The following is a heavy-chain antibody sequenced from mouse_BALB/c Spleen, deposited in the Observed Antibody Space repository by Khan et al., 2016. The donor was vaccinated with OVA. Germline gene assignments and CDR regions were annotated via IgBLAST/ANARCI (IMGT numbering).Heavy chain of an antibody. D-gene: IGHD2-1*01. Sequence: QIQLVQSGPGLVAPSQSLSITCTVSGFSLTIYGVNWVRQPPGKGLEWLGVIWGDGSTNYHTALISSLSISTDNSKSQAFSKLNRLQTDDTATYAGAKFEYQGNCYAMDYWGQGTSVTVSS. J-gene: IGHJ4*01. CDR2: IWGDGST. CDR1: GFSLTIYG. V-gene: IGHV2-3*01. CDR3: AKFEYQGNCYAMDY.